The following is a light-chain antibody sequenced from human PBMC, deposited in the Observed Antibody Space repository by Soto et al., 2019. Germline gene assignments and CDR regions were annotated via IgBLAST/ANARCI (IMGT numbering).Light chain of an antibody. CDR3: QQSYGTPLT. CDR2: AAS. CDR1: QSISNY. Sequence: DMEMTQSPSSLSASVGDRVTITCRASQSISNYLNWYQHKPGKVPKLLIYAASSLQSGVPTRFSGSGSAIDFTLTINSLPPEDFATYYWQQSYGTPLTCGGGTKIEIK. J-gene: IGKJ4*01. V-gene: IGKV1-39*01.